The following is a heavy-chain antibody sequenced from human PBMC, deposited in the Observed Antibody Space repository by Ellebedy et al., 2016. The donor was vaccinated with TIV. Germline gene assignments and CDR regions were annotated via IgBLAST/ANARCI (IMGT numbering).Heavy chain of an antibody. Sequence: GESLKISXAASGFTFSSYSMNWVRQAPGKGLEWVGRTRDKANSYITDYAASVKGRFTISRDVSKNSVYLQMNSLKTEDTAVYYCAREGYSSGPDFDYWGQGTLVIVSS. V-gene: IGHV3-72*01. CDR1: GFTFSSYS. CDR2: TRDKANSYIT. D-gene: IGHD3-22*01. CDR3: AREGYSSGPDFDY. J-gene: IGHJ4*02.